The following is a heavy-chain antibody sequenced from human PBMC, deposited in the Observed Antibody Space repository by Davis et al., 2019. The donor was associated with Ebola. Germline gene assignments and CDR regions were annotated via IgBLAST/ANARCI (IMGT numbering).Heavy chain of an antibody. V-gene: IGHV4-4*07. CDR3: ARLGIVATF. CDR1: GGSISAFY. CDR2: INSRGST. D-gene: IGHD5-12*01. J-gene: IGHJ4*02. Sequence: PSETLSLTCTVSGGSISAFYWSWIRQPAGKGLEWIGRINSRGSTNYNPSLKSRVTMSVDTSKNQFSLEVNSVTAADTAVYYCARLGIVATFWGQGTLVTVSS.